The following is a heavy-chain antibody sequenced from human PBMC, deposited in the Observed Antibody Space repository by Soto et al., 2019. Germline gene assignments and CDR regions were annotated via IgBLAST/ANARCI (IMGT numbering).Heavy chain of an antibody. Sequence: EVQLVESGGALVKPGGSLRLSCEASGFVFSDAWMSWVRQAPGKGLEWVGRIKSKTDGGTRDYAAPVKGRFTISRDDSKNTLYLQMNSLKTEDASLYFCTLLTGYHTRDYWGQGTLVTVSS. J-gene: IGHJ4*02. D-gene: IGHD3-9*01. CDR3: TLLTGYHTRDY. CDR2: IKSKTDGGTR. V-gene: IGHV3-15*02. CDR1: GFVFSDAW.